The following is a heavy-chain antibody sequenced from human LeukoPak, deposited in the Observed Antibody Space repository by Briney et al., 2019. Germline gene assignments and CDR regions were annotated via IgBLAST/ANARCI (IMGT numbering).Heavy chain of an antibody. CDR3: ARALSWELPRLGEFDY. J-gene: IGHJ4*02. V-gene: IGHV3-11*01. D-gene: IGHD1-26*01. CDR1: GFTFSDYY. Sequence: GRSLRLSCAASGFTFSDYYMSWIRQAPGKGLEWVSYISSSGSTIYYADSVKGRFTISRDNAKNSLYLQMNSLRAEDTAVYYCARALSWELPRLGEFDYWGQGTLVTVSS. CDR2: ISSSGSTI.